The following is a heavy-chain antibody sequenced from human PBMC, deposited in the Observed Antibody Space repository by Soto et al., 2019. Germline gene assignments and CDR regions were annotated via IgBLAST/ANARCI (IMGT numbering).Heavy chain of an antibody. J-gene: IGHJ3*02. D-gene: IGHD5-18*01. CDR3: ARGDTPMITGMDSFDI. Sequence: GGSLRLSCAASGFTFSRYWMNWVHQAPGKGLEWVANIKQDGTEKNYVDSVKDRFTISRDNARKSLYLQMDSLRAEDTAVYFCARGDTPMITGMDSFDIWGQGTMVTVSS. CDR1: GFTFSRYW. CDR2: IKQDGTEK. V-gene: IGHV3-7*01.